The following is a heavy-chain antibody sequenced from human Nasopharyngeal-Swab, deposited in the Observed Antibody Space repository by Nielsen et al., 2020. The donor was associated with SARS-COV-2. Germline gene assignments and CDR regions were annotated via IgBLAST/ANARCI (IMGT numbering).Heavy chain of an antibody. D-gene: IGHD3-10*01. CDR3: AKGDYYGSGSYYGPFDY. CDR1: GFTFSSYG. CDR2: ISYDGSNK. Sequence: SLKISCAASGFTFSSYGMHWVRQAPGKGLEWVAVISYDGSNKYYADSVKGRFTISRDNSKNTLYLQMNSLRAEDTAVYYCAKGDYYGSGSYYGPFDYWGQGTLVTVSS. V-gene: IGHV3-30*18. J-gene: IGHJ4*02.